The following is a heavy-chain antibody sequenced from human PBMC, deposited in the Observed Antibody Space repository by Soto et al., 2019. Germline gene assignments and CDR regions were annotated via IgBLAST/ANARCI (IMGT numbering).Heavy chain of an antibody. CDR3: ARAGLRPPRSYSSSGLNWFEP. D-gene: IGHD6-6*01. V-gene: IGHV4-31*03. J-gene: IGHJ5*02. CDR1: GGSISSGGYY. CDR2: IYYSGST. Sequence: PSETLSLTCTVSGGSISSGGYYWSWIRQHPGKGLEWIGYIYYSGSTYYNPSLKSRVTISVDTSKNQFSLKLSSVTAADTAVYYRARAGLRPPRSYSSSGLNWFEPWGQGTLVTVSS.